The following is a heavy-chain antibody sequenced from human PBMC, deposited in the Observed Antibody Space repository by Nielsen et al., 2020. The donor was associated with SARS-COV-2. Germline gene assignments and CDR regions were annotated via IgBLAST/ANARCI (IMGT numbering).Heavy chain of an antibody. V-gene: IGHV3-53*01. CDR3: AARDSDCSSTSCYEGDYYYYYGMDV. J-gene: IGHJ6*02. CDR2: IYSGGST. D-gene: IGHD2-2*01. Sequence: GGSLTLSCAAYRFTVSSNYMSWVRQAPGKGLEWVSVIYSGGSTYYADSVKGRFTISRDNSKNTLYRQMNSLRAEDTAVYYCAARDSDCSSTSCYEGDYYYYYGMDVWGQGTTVTVSS. CDR1: RFTVSSNY.